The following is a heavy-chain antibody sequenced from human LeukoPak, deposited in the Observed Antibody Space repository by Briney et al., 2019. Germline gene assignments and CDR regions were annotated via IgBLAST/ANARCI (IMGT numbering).Heavy chain of an antibody. CDR1: GDSMNSGSYF. J-gene: IGHJ6*03. CDR2: IYSSGST. Sequence: SETLSLTCTVSGDSMNSGSYFWNWIRQPAGKGLEFIGHIYSSGSTHYNPSLKSRVTISVDTSKNQISLKLSSMTAADTAVYYCARVGGDYSYYYMDVWGKGTSVTVSS. D-gene: IGHD2-21*01. CDR3: ARVGGDYSYYYMDV. V-gene: IGHV4-61*09.